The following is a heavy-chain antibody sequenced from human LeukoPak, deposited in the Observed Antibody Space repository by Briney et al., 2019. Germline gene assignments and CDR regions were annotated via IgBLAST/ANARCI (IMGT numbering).Heavy chain of an antibody. Sequence: GGSLRLSCAASGLIFSDAWMGWVRQAPGKGLEWVGRIANKINSERKDYAAPVRGRFSISRDDSENTLYLQMNGLQTEDTGVYYCTTELYYDFWSGYYGGDYWGQGTLVTVSS. J-gene: IGHJ4*02. CDR2: IANKINSERK. D-gene: IGHD3-3*01. CDR1: GLIFSDAW. CDR3: TTELYYDFWSGYYGGDY. V-gene: IGHV3-15*04.